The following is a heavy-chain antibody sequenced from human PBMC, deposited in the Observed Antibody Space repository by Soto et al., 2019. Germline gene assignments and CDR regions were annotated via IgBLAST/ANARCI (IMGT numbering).Heavy chain of an antibody. Sequence: PGGSLRLSCAASGFTFSSYWMHWVRQAPGKGLVWVSRINSDGSSTSYADSVKGRFTISRDNSSLRAEDTAVYYCARDEGFTVYWGQGTLVTVSS. J-gene: IGHJ4*02. V-gene: IGHV3-74*01. CDR3: ARDEGFTVY. CDR1: GFTFSSYW. D-gene: IGHD2-15*01. CDR2: INSDGSST.